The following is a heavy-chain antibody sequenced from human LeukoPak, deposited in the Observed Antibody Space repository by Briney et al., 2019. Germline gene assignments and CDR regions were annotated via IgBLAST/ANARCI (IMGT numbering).Heavy chain of an antibody. J-gene: IGHJ4*02. Sequence: ASVKASCKVSGYTLTELSMHWVRQAPGKGLEWMGGFDPEDGETIYAQKFQGRVTMTEDTSTDTAYMELSSLRSEDTAVYYCATGPLGIFGVGNWGQGTLVTVSS. D-gene: IGHD3-3*01. CDR3: ATGPLGIFGVGN. CDR1: GYTLTELS. V-gene: IGHV1-24*01. CDR2: FDPEDGET.